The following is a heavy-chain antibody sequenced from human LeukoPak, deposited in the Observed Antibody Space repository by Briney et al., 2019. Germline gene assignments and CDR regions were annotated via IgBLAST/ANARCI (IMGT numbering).Heavy chain of an antibody. Sequence: SETLSLTCTVSGYSISSGYYWGWIRQPPGKGLEGIGYIYNSGSTNYNPSLKSPVTISVDTSKNQFSLNLSSVTAADTAVYYCARARAMGYSGSYPDYWGQGTLVTVSS. V-gene: IGHV4-38-2*02. J-gene: IGHJ4*02. CDR3: ARARAMGYSGSYPDY. CDR2: IYNSGST. D-gene: IGHD1-26*01. CDR1: GYSISSGYY.